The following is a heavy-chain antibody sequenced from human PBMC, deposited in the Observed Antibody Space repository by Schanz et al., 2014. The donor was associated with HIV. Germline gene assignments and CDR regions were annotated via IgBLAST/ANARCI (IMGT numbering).Heavy chain of an antibody. Sequence: QVQLQESGPGLVKPSQTLSLTCTVSGGSITSGGHYWSWIRQHPGKGLEWLGYIYYSGVTYYNPSLRSRITMSNYTSKNHFSLTLSSVTSADTGVYYCARGSCLDYWGQGTQVTVSS. CDR1: GGSITSGGHY. CDR3: ARGSCLDY. CDR2: IYYSGVT. J-gene: IGHJ4*02. V-gene: IGHV4-31*03.